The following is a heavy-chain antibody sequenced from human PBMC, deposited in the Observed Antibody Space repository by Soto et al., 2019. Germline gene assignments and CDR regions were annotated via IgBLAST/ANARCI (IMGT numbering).Heavy chain of an antibody. CDR3: ARDYYDSSGYWPLYGMDV. V-gene: IGHV1-3*01. J-gene: IGHJ6*02. CDR2: INAGNGNT. D-gene: IGHD3-22*01. Sequence: ASVKVSCKASGYTFTSYAMHWVRQAPGQRLEWMGWINAGNGNTKYSQKFQGRVTITRDTSASTAYMELSSLRSEDTAVYYCARDYYDSSGYWPLYGMDVWGQGTTVTVSS. CDR1: GYTFTSYA.